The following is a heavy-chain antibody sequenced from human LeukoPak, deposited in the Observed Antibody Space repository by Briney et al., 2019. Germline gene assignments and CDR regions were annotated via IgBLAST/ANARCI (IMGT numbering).Heavy chain of an antibody. J-gene: IGHJ4*02. CDR3: ARLRRIWNDVEFVDS. D-gene: IGHD1-1*01. CDR1: GFTFSSYA. V-gene: IGHV3-23*01. Sequence: GGSLRLSCAASGFTFSSYAMSWVRQAPGKGLEWVSAISGSGGSTYYADSVKGRFTISRDSAKNSLFLQMNSLRAEDSAVYFCARLRRIWNDVEFVDSWGQGTLVTVSS. CDR2: ISGSGGST.